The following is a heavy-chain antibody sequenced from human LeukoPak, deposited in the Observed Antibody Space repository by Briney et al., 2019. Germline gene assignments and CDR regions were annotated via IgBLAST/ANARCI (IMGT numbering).Heavy chain of an antibody. CDR1: GLPFSKAW. J-gene: IGHJ4*02. V-gene: IGHV3-15*01. CDR2: IKSKTNGGTT. Sequence: PGGSLRLSCAASGLPFSKAWMSRVRQAPGKGLEWVGRIKSKTNGGTTDYAAPVKGRFTISRDDSKNTLYLQMNRLKTEDTAVYYCTTDSPYYYDSSAYYALFDYWGQGTLVTVSS. D-gene: IGHD3-22*01. CDR3: TTDSPYYYDSSAYYALFDY.